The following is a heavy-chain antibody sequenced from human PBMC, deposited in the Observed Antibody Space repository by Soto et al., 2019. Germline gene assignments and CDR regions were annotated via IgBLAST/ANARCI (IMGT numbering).Heavy chain of an antibody. CDR3: ARDCSGGSCYNYGMDV. D-gene: IGHD2-15*01. V-gene: IGHV4-31*03. CDR1: GGSISSGGYY. CDR2: IYYSGST. Sequence: QVQLQESGPGLVKPSQTLSLTCTVSGGSISSGGYYWSWIRQHPGKGLEWIGYIYYSGSTYYNPSLKSRVIISVDTSKNQFSLKLSSVTAADTAVYYCARDCSGGSCYNYGMDVWGQGTTVTVSS. J-gene: IGHJ6*02.